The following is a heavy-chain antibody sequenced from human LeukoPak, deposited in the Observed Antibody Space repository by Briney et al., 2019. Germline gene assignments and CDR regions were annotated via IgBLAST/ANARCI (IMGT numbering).Heavy chain of an antibody. V-gene: IGHV1-46*01. CDR1: GYTFTSYY. CDR2: INPSGGST. CDR3: ARVDCSGGSCYSWFDP. J-gene: IGHJ5*02. Sequence: GASVKVSCKASGYTFTSYYIHWVRQAPGQGLEWMGIINPSGGSTNYAQKFQGRVTITADKSTSTAYMELSSLRSEDTAVYYCARVDCSGGSCYSWFDPWGQGTLVTVSS. D-gene: IGHD2-15*01.